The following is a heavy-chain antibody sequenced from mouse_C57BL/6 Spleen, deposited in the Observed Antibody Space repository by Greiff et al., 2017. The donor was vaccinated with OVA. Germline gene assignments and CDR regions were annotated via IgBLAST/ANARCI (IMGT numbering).Heavy chain of an antibody. CDR1: GYAFSSSW. Sequence: QVHVKQSGPELVKPGASVKISCKASGYAFSSSWMNWVKQRPGKGLEWIGRIYPGDGDTNYNGKFKGKATLTADKSSSTAYMQLSSLTSEDSAVYFCARDYYYGTYFDYWGQGTTLTVSS. J-gene: IGHJ2*01. V-gene: IGHV1-82*01. CDR2: IYPGDGDT. D-gene: IGHD1-1*01. CDR3: ARDYYYGTYFDY.